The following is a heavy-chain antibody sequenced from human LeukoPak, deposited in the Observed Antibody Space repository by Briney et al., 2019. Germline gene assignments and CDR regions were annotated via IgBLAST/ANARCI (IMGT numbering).Heavy chain of an antibody. V-gene: IGHV3-23*01. CDR1: GFTFSSYA. CDR2: ISGSGGST. Sequence: GGPLRLSCAASGFTFSSYAVSWVRQAPGKGLEWVSAISGSGGSTYYADSAKGRFTISRDNSKNTLYLQMNSLRAEDTAVYYCAKVGLGIVVVVAATPGGFDYWGQGTLVTVSS. D-gene: IGHD2-15*01. J-gene: IGHJ4*02. CDR3: AKVGLGIVVVVAATPGGFDY.